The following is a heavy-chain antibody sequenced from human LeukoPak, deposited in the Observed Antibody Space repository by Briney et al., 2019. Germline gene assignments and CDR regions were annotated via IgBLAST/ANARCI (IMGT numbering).Heavy chain of an antibody. CDR1: GFTLSSDA. Sequence: AGGTLRLSCAASGFTLSSDAMSGGSQDPGKGGEWGSGISGSGGSTNYAESVKGRFTISRDNSKKKVYLKMNSLRAQDTPVYYCAKASSGWTDYYLDYWGQGTLVTLSS. V-gene: IGHV3-23*01. J-gene: IGHJ4*02. CDR2: ISGSGGST. CDR3: AKASSGWTDYYLDY. D-gene: IGHD6-25*01.